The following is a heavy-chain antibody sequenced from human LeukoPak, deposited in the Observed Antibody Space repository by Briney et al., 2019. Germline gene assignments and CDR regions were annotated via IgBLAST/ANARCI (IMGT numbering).Heavy chain of an antibody. D-gene: IGHD3-9*01. CDR1: GFTFSSYS. CDR3: AKDGYYDILTGYAPGY. Sequence: GGSLRLSCAASGFTFSSYSMNWVRQPPGKGLEWVSSISSSGSYIYYADSVKGRFSISRDSAKNSLYLQMNSLRAEDTAVYYCAKDGYYDILTGYAPGYWGQGTLVTVSS. J-gene: IGHJ4*02. V-gene: IGHV3-21*01. CDR2: ISSSGSYI.